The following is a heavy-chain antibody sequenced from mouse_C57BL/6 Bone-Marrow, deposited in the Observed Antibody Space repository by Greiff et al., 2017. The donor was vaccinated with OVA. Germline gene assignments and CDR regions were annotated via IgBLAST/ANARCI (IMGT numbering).Heavy chain of an antibody. Sequence: QVQLQQPGAELVKPGASVQMSCKASGYTFTSYWITWVKQRPGQGLAWIGDIYPGRGSTNYNEKFKSKATLTVDTSSSTAYMQISSLTAEDSAVYYCARRDPYGYLLCAMDYWGQGTSVTVSS. CDR2: IYPGRGST. CDR1: GYTFTSYW. J-gene: IGHJ4*01. CDR3: ARRDPYGYLLCAMDY. V-gene: IGHV1-55*01. D-gene: IGHD2-2*01.